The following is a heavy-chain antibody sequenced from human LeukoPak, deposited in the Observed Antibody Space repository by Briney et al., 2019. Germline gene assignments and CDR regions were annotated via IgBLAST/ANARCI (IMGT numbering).Heavy chain of an antibody. Sequence: SETLSLTCTVSGGSISSAGSYWSWIRQPPGKGLEWIGYIDYSGTAYYNPSLKSRVSISADMSKNQFSLKLTSVTAADTAVYFCARAGDFDYWGQGTLVTVSS. J-gene: IGHJ4*02. V-gene: IGHV4-30-4*01. CDR3: ARAGDFDY. CDR1: GGSISSAGSY. CDR2: IDYSGTA.